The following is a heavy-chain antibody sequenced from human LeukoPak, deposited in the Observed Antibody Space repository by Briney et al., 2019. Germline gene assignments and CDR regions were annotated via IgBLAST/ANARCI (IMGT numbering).Heavy chain of an antibody. D-gene: IGHD3-22*01. Sequence: PGGSLRLSCAASGFTFTNYWMHWVRQAPGRGLVWVSRIKTDGSRTSYADSVKGRFTISRDNAKNSLYLQMNSLRAEDTAVYYCARDPSYYYDSSGYTNWFDPWGQGTLVTVSS. CDR1: GFTFTNYW. CDR2: IKTDGSRT. CDR3: ARDPSYYYDSSGYTNWFDP. V-gene: IGHV3-74*01. J-gene: IGHJ5*02.